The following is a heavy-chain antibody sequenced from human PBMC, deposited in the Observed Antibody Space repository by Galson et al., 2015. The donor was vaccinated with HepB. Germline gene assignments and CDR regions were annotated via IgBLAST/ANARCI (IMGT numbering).Heavy chain of an antibody. D-gene: IGHD3-3*01. CDR3: ARVGMGGYRYCDFWSGYFDY. V-gene: IGHV3-30-3*01. J-gene: IGHJ4*02. CDR2: ISYDGSNK. CDR1: GFTFSSYA. Sequence: SLRLSCAASGFTFSSYAMHWVRQAPGKGLEWVAVISYDGSNKYYADSVKGRFTISRDNSKNTLYLQMNSLRAEDTAVYYCARVGMGGYRYCDFWSGYFDYWGQGTLVTVSS.